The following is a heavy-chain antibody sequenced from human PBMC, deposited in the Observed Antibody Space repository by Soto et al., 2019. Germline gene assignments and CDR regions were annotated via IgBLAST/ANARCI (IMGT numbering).Heavy chain of an antibody. CDR1: GDTFSSYA. CDR2: VIPVLGTT. J-gene: IGHJ6*02. Sequence: QVQLVQSGAEVKKPGSSVKVSCRASGDTFSSYAVNWVRQAPGRGLEWMGRVIPVLGTTDYAQKFRRRVTMTADKSRTTVYMELSRLRSDDTAVYYCARRRYCGYDCYNKHYSGMDVGGQGTTVTVAS. CDR3: ARRRYCGYDCYNKHYSGMDV. D-gene: IGHD2-21*02. V-gene: IGHV1-69*08.